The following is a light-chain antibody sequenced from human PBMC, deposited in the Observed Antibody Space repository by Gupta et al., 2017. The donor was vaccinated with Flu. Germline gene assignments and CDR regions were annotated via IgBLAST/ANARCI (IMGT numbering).Light chain of an antibody. CDR1: QSVKRY. V-gene: IGKV3-11*01. CDR3: QLLQT. J-gene: IGKJ4*01. Sequence: WTQSRATLSSSRGERVTYSGRASQSVKRYIAGNQQKPGQAPRPRNYETCNRSTGNSDRVSVSGSGTDFTPTSRSIEPEDFVVYDSQLLQTFGGGTKVEIK. CDR2: ETC.